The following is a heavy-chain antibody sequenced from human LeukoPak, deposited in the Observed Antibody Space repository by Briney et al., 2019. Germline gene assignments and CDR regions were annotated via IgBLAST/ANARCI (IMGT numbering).Heavy chain of an antibody. CDR3: ARGLKAGLFDY. CDR2: INHSGST. J-gene: IGHJ4*02. CDR1: GGSFSGYY. Sequence: PSETLSLTCAVYGGSFSGYYWSWIRQPPGKGLEWIGEINHSGSTNYNPSLESRVTISVDTSKNQFSLKLSSVTAADTAVYYCARGLKAGLFDYWGQGTLVTVSS. V-gene: IGHV4-34*01.